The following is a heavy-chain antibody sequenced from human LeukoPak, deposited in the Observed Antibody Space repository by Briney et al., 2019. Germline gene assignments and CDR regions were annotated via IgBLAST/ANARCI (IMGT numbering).Heavy chain of an antibody. V-gene: IGHV1-69*05. Sequence: VASVKVSCKASGGTFSSYAISWVRQAPGQGLEWMGGIIPLFGTANYAQKFQGRVTMTTDTSTSTAYMELRSLRSDDTAVYYCARVHSGGYSSSWYPDRGLIDYWGQGTLVTVSS. CDR2: IIPLFGTA. CDR1: GGTFSSYA. J-gene: IGHJ4*02. D-gene: IGHD6-13*01. CDR3: ARVHSGGYSSSWYPDRGLIDY.